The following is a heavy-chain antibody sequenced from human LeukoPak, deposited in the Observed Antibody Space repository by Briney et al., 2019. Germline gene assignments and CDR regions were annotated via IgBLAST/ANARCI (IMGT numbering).Heavy chain of an antibody. CDR2: INPNSGGT. Sequence: ASVKVSCKASGYTFTGYYMHWVRQAPGQGLEWMGWINPNSGGTNYAQKFQGRDTMTRDTSISTAYMELSRLRSDDTAGYYCARDRRRYYEHKWLIWFDPWGEGTLVTVSS. V-gene: IGHV1-2*02. CDR1: GYTFTGYY. J-gene: IGHJ5*02. CDR3: ARDRRRYYEHKWLIWFDP. D-gene: IGHD3-22*01.